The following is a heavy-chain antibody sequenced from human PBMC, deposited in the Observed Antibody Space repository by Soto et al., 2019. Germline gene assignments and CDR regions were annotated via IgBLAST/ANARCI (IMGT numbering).Heavy chain of an antibody. V-gene: IGHV1-69*02. CDR2: IILIRGIA. J-gene: IGHJ6*03. CDR3: ARVPSYYYGAGSQVEDRGYSYYYMDV. CDR1: GGTFSSYT. Sequence: SMKVLCQVFGGTFSSYTIAWVRQAPGPGPEGMGRIILIRGIANNAQKLQGRVTISADTSPSTADMGLTSLRSEDTAGYYCARVPSYYYGAGSQVEDRGYSYYYMDVWGKGTRVTV. D-gene: IGHD3-10*01.